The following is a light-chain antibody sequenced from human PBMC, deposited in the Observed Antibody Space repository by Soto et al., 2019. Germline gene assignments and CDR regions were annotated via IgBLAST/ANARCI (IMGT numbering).Light chain of an antibody. Sequence: SVLAHPPPLSRSPGRAVTPSCPGTSSDVGGYNYVSWYQQHPGKAPKLMIYDVSKRPSGVPDRFSGSKSSNTASLTISGLQAEDEADYYCCSYAGSYVFGTGTKVTVL. CDR3: CSYAGSYV. V-gene: IGLV2-11*01. CDR1: SSDVGGYNY. CDR2: DVS. J-gene: IGLJ1*01.